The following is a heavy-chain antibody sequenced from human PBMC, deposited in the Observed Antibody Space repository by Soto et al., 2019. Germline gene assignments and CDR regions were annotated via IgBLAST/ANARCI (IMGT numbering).Heavy chain of an antibody. CDR2: ISSSSGAI. CDR3: ARGIHCSGGTCYGMIDF. D-gene: IGHD2-15*01. V-gene: IGHV3-48*01. CDR1: GFTFSTYS. J-gene: IGHJ4*02. Sequence: EVQLVESGGGLVQPGGSLRLSCAASGFTFSTYSINWVRQAPGKGLDWVSYISSSSGAIYYADSVKGRFTISRDNAKNSVYLQMNSLRVEDTAVYYCARGIHCSGGTCYGMIDFWGQGTLVTVSS.